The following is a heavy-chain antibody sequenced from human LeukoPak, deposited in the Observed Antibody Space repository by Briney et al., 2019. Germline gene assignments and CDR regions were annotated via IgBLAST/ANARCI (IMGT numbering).Heavy chain of an antibody. CDR2: IYPGDSET. Sequence: GESLQISSKGSGCGFSSYWIGWGRRMSGKGVEWMGIIYPGDSETRYSPSFQGQVTISADKSINTAYLQWSSLKASDTAMYYCARATGSDWEFDYWGQGTLVTVSS. J-gene: IGHJ4*02. CDR1: GCGFSSYW. CDR3: ARATGSDWEFDY. D-gene: IGHD6-19*01. V-gene: IGHV5-51*01.